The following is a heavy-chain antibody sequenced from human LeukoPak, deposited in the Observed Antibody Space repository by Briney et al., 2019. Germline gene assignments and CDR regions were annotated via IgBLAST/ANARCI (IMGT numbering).Heavy chain of an antibody. CDR1: GGSISSYY. CDR3: ARASYSYDISGWVPFDY. D-gene: IGHD3-22*01. CDR2: IYYSGST. Sequence: SETLSLTCAVSGGSISSYYWSWIRQPPGKGLEWIGYIYYSGSTNYNPSLKSRVTISGDTSENQFSLRLSSVTAADTAVYYCARASYSYDISGWVPFDYWGQGTLVTVSS. V-gene: IGHV4-59*08. J-gene: IGHJ4*02.